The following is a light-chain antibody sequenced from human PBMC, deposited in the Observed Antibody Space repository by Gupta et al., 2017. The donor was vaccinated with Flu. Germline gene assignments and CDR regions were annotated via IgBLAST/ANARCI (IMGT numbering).Light chain of an antibody. V-gene: IGKV4-1*01. CDR2: WAS. CDR3: QHRIT. J-gene: IGKJ3*01. CDR1: QSVLYSSNNKNY. Sequence: DIVMTQSPDSLAVSLGERATINCKSSQSVLYSSNNKNYLAWYQQKPGQPPKLLIYWASTRESGVPDRFSGSGSGTDFTLTISSLQAEDVAVYYCQHRITFGPGTKVDIK.